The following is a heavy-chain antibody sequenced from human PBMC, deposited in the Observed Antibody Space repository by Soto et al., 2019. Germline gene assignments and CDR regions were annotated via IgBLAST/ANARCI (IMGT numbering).Heavy chain of an antibody. V-gene: IGHV3-33*01. CDR1: GFTFSSYA. J-gene: IGHJ4*02. Sequence: SLRLSCAASGFTFSSYAIHWVRQAPGKGLEWVAIIWFDGSNKYYADSVKGRFSISRDNSKNTLFLQMDSLRAEDTAVYYCARGQLPAATTYFDFWGQGTLVPVSS. D-gene: IGHD2-15*01. CDR2: IWFDGSNK. CDR3: ARGQLPAATTYFDF.